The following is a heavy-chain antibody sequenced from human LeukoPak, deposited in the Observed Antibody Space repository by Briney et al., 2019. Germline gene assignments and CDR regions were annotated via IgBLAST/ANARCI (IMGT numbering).Heavy chain of an antibody. V-gene: IGHV3-48*01. CDR1: GFTFDTYG. J-gene: IGHJ4*02. CDR3: ARYRMGGSFDY. Sequence: GGSLRLSCAASGFTFDTYGMNWVRQAPGKGLEWVSFITGGSNTIYYADSVKGRFTISRDNAKNSLYLQMNSLRVEDTAVYYCARYRMGGSFDYWGQGTLVTVSS. CDR2: ITGGSNTI. D-gene: IGHD1-26*01.